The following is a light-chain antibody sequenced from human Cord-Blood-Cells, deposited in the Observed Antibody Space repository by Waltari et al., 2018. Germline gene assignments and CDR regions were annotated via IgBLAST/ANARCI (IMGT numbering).Light chain of an antibody. CDR2: AAS. J-gene: IGKJ1*01. Sequence: DIQMTQSPSSLSASVGDRVTITCRASQSISSYLNWYQQKPGKAPKLLIYAASSLQSGVPSRFSGSGSGTDFTLTISSLQPEDFVTYYCQQSYSTPWTSGQGTTVEIK. CDR1: QSISSY. CDR3: QQSYSTPWT. V-gene: IGKV1-39*01.